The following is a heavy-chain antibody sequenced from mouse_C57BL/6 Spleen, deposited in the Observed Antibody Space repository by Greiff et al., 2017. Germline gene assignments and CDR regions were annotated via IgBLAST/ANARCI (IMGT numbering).Heavy chain of an antibody. D-gene: IGHD1-1*01. CDR3: ASHYYGSSYGFAY. CDR2: IYPGSGSP. CDR1: GYTFTSYW. V-gene: IGHV1-55*01. J-gene: IGHJ3*01. Sequence: QVQLKQPGAELVKPGASVKMSCKASGYTFTSYWITWVKQRPGQGLEWIGDIYPGSGSPNYNEKFKSKATLTVDTSSSTAYMQLSSLTSEDSAVYYCASHYYGSSYGFAYWGQGTLVTVSA.